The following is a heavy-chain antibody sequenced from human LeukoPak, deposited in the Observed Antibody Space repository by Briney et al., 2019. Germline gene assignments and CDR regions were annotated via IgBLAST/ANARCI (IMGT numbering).Heavy chain of an antibody. CDR1: GFTFNNHA. V-gene: IGHV3-23*01. Sequence: GGSLRLSCVVSGFTFNNHAMSWVRQAPGKGLEWVSAISGSGDNTFYAGSVRGRFTISRDNSKNTLYLQMDSLRAEDAAIYYCTKDFRGSGYFFDYWGQGTPVTVSS. CDR3: TKDFRGSGYFFDY. CDR2: ISGSGDNT. D-gene: IGHD3-10*01. J-gene: IGHJ4*02.